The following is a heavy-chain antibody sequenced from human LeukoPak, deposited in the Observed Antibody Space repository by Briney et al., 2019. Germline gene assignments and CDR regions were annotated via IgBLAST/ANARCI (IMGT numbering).Heavy chain of an antibody. J-gene: IGHJ4*02. Sequence: GASLKFSCNTSGYSITTYWILWVRQMAGEALAWVGVIYPGDSDTRYRPSFQGQVTISADKSISTAYLQWSSLKASDTAMYYCARRVQQTAMVDYWGQGTLVTVSS. V-gene: IGHV5-51*01. CDR2: IYPGDSDT. CDR1: GYSITTYW. CDR3: ARRVQQTAMVDY. D-gene: IGHD5-18*01.